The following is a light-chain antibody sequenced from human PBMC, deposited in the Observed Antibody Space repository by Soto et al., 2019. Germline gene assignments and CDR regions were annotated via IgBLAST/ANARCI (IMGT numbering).Light chain of an antibody. Sequence: EIVFTQSPYPLSLSPGGTAVLSCRVSQSVSSTYLAWYQQKPGQAPRLLIYGASSRATGIPDRFSGSGSGTDFTLTISRLEPEDFAVYYCQQYGSSLITFGQGTRLEIK. CDR2: GAS. J-gene: IGKJ5*01. CDR1: QSVSSTY. CDR3: QQYGSSLIT. V-gene: IGKV3-20*01.